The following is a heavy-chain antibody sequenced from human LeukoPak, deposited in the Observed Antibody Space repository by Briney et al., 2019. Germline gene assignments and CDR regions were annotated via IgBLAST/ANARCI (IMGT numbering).Heavy chain of an antibody. CDR1: GFTFSTFA. V-gene: IGHV3-21*01. CDR3: ARALWRTVVTAFGY. CDR2: IFPSGGEI. J-gene: IGHJ4*02. Sequence: GGSLRLSCAASGFTFSTFAMIWVRQPPGKGLEWVSSIFPSGGEIHYADSVRGRFTISRDNAKNSLYLQMNSLRAEDTAVYYCARALWRTVVTAFGYWGQGTLVTVSS. D-gene: IGHD4-23*01.